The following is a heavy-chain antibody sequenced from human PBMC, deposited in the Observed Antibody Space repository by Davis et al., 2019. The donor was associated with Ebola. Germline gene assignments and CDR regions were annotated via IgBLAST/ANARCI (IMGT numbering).Heavy chain of an antibody. CDR2: INPSGGST. CDR3: ARAVVGDYDGYYYYGMDV. Sequence: ASVKVSCKASGYTFTSYYMHWVRQAPGQGLEWMGIINPSGGSTSYAQKFQGRVTMTRDTSTSTVYMELSSLRSEDTAVYYCARAVVGDYDGYYYYGMDVWGQGTTVTVSS. CDR1: GYTFTSYY. V-gene: IGHV1-46*01. D-gene: IGHD4-23*01. J-gene: IGHJ6*02.